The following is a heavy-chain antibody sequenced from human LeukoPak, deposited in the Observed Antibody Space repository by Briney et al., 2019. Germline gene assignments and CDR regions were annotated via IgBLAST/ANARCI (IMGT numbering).Heavy chain of an antibody. J-gene: IGHJ4*02. CDR1: GFTFSSYA. CDR3: ARFPLGGSGSYPFDY. Sequence: GGSLRLSCAASGFTFSSYAMHWVRQAPGKGLEWVAVISYDGSNKYYADSVKGRFTISRDNSKNTLYLQMNSLRAEDTAVYYCARFPLGGSGSYPFDYWGQGTLVTVSS. V-gene: IGHV3-30-3*01. CDR2: ISYDGSNK. D-gene: IGHD3-10*01.